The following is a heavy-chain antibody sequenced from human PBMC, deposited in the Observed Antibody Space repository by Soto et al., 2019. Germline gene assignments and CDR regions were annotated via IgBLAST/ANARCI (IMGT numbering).Heavy chain of an antibody. CDR1: GLTVSGKKY. Sequence: GGSLRISCVASGLTVSGKKYMAWVRQAPGKGLEWVSGIRGFSPYTFYAESVRGRFAISRDNAKNSLYLQMNSLRAEDTAVYYCARDRGYDAHDYYYNAMDVWGQGTTVTVSS. D-gene: IGHD2-15*01. CDR3: ARDRGYDAHDYYYNAMDV. V-gene: IGHV3-21*01. CDR2: IRGFSPYT. J-gene: IGHJ6*02.